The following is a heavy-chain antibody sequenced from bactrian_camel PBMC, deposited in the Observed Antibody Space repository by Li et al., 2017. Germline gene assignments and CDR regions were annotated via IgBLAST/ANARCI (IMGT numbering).Heavy chain of an antibody. CDR1: GYSGSGSC. CDR2: IDSSGSA. CDR3: AADRSLRGYCYSGWDKSAF. V-gene: IGHV3S53*01. Sequence: HVQLVESGGGSVQAGGSLTLSCVASGYSGSGSCMGWFRQAPGKEREGVAAIDSSGSATYTDSVKGRFTISLDNSKNTLYLQMNSLQPEDTATYYCAADRSLRGYCYSGWDKSAFWGQGTQVTVS. J-gene: IGHJ4*01. D-gene: IGHD1*01.